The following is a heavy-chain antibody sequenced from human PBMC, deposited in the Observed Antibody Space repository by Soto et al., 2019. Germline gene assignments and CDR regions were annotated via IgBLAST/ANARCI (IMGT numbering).Heavy chain of an antibody. V-gene: IGHV3-13*01. D-gene: IGHD2-8*01. CDR1: GFTFSSYD. CDR3: ARAPMIMGYQHYYDGMDV. CDR2: IGTAGDT. J-gene: IGHJ6*02. Sequence: EVQLVESGGGLVQPGGSLRLSCAASGFTFSSYDMHWVRQVTGKGLEWVSAIGTAGDTFYLGSVKGRFTISRENAKKSLYLQINSLRAGDTAVYYCARAPMIMGYQHYYDGMDVWRRGTQVPVSS.